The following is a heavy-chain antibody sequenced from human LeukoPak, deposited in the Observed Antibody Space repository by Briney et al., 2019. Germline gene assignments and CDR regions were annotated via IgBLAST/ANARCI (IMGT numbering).Heavy chain of an antibody. Sequence: SETLSLTFSLSVHSIPNYYWSWIPQPTGKVLEWIAWFYSSGNTDYNPSLKSRVTISLGTSNNQFSLRLTSVTTSDTAVYYCARTGEYSGSGPSWAFDIWGQGTMVTVSS. D-gene: IGHD3-10*01. V-gene: IGHV4-59*13. CDR2: FYSSGNT. CDR3: ARTGEYSGSGPSWAFDI. J-gene: IGHJ3*02. CDR1: VHSIPNYY.